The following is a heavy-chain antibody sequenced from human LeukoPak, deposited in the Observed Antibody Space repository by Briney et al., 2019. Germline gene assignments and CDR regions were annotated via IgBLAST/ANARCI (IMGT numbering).Heavy chain of an antibody. Sequence: SETLSLTCSVSGASISSGSNYWGWIRQPPGKTLEWIGSIYSSGSTYYNSSLQSRVIIIIDTPKNHFSLTLSSVTAADTAVYYCARGDSSSYYLNWFDPWGQGTLVTVSS. J-gene: IGHJ5*02. CDR3: ARGDSSSYYLNWFDP. CDR1: GASISSGSNY. CDR2: IYSSGST. V-gene: IGHV4-39*07. D-gene: IGHD3-22*01.